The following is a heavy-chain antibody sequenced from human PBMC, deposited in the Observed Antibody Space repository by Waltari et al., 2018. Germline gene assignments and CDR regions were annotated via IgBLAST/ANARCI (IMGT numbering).Heavy chain of an antibody. J-gene: IGHJ4*02. CDR3: AREGSHLTTVNDF. CDR1: GYTFSAYY. V-gene: IGHV1-2*02. Sequence: LVQSGAEVKKPGASVRVSCKTSGYTFSAYYIHWVRQAPGQGLEWMGWINPRNVETKYTQTFHGRVTLTRDTSINTAYMELSSLIFDDTAVYYCAREGSHLTTVNDFWGQGTLVIVSS. D-gene: IGHD4-4*01. CDR2: INPRNVET.